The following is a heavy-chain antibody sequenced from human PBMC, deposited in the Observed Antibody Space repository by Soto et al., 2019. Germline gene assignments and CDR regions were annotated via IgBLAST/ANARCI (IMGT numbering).Heavy chain of an antibody. CDR1: GGSISSSSYY. CDR2: IYYSGST. CDR3: ARYYGALRWFDY. Sequence: QLQLQESGPGLVKPSETLSLTCTVSGGSISSSSYYWGWIRQPPGKGLEWIGSIYYSGSTYYNPSLKRQVTISEDTSKNQSSQKRASVTAADTVVYYCARYYGALRWFDYGGQGTLVTVSS. J-gene: IGHJ4*02. V-gene: IGHV4-39*01. D-gene: IGHD3-3*01.